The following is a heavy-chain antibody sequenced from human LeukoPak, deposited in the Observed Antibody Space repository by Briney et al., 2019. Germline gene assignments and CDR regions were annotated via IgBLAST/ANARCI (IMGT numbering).Heavy chain of an antibody. Sequence: PGGSLRLSCAASGFIFTSYAMNWVRQAPGKGLEWVSIIYSGGTTYYADSVKGRFTISRDNSKNTLYLQMNSLRVEDTAVYYCARVLWNGDYPRFDYWGQGTLVTVSS. V-gene: IGHV3-53*01. J-gene: IGHJ4*02. D-gene: IGHD4-17*01. CDR1: GFIFTSYA. CDR3: ARVLWNGDYPRFDY. CDR2: IYSGGTT.